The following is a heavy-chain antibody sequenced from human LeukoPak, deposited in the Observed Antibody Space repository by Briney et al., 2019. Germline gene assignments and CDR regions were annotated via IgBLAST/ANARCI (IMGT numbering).Heavy chain of an antibody. D-gene: IGHD6-19*01. V-gene: IGHV3-64*01. CDR2: ISSNGGST. Sequence: PGGSLRLSCAASGFTFSSYAMHWVRQAPGKGLEYVSAISSNGGSTYYANSVKGRFTISRDNSKNTLYLQMGSLRAEDMAVYYCAREAVAVAGKYYYYYMDVWGKGTTVTVS. CDR3: AREAVAVAGKYYYYYMDV. CDR1: GFTFSSYA. J-gene: IGHJ6*03.